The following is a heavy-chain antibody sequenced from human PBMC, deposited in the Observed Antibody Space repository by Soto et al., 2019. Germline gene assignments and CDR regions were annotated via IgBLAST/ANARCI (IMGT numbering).Heavy chain of an antibody. V-gene: IGHV1-69*06. CDR3: ASVYYYDSSGYYYPYFDY. Sequence: QVQLVQSGAEVKKPGSSVKVSCKASGGTFSSYAISWVRQAPGQGLEWMGGIIPIFGTANYAQKFHGRVTITADKSTSTAYMELSSLRSEDTAVYYCASVYYYDSSGYYYPYFDYWGQGTLVTVSS. J-gene: IGHJ4*02. CDR2: IIPIFGTA. D-gene: IGHD3-22*01. CDR1: GGTFSSYA.